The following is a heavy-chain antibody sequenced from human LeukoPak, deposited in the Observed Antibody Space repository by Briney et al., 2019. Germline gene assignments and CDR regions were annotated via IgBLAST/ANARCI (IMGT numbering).Heavy chain of an antibody. D-gene: IGHD4-4*01. J-gene: IGHJ6*02. CDR2: INPSGGST. V-gene: IGHV1-46*01. Sequence: PRASVKVSCKASGYTFTSYYMHWVRQAPGQGLEWMGIINPSGGSTSYAQKFQSRVTMTRDTSTSTVYMELSSLRSEDTAVYYCARALNSNYDYYYYGMDVWGQGTTVTVSS. CDR3: ARALNSNYDYYYYGMDV. CDR1: GYTFTSYY.